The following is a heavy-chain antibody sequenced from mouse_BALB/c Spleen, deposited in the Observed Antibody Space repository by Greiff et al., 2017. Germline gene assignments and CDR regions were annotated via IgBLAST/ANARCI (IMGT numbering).Heavy chain of an antibody. CDR2: IDPYNGGT. CDR1: GYAFTSYN. J-gene: IGHJ3*01. Sequence: VQLKESGPELVKPGASVKVSCKASGYAFTSYNMYWVKQSHGKSLEWIGYIDPYNGGTSYNKKFKGKATLTVDKSSSTAYMHLNSLTSEDSAVYYCARGGGYYGNPWFAYWGQGTLVTVSA. CDR3: ARGGGYYGNPWFAY. V-gene: IGHV1S135*01. D-gene: IGHD2-1*01.